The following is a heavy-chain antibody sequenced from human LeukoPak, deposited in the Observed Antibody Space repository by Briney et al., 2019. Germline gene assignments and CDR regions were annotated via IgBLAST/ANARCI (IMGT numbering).Heavy chain of an antibody. V-gene: IGHV3-11*04. CDR1: GFTLNNYA. CDR3: ARVFGSSWYIIRPYYFDY. J-gene: IGHJ4*02. CDR2: ISSSGSTI. Sequence: GGSLRLSCAASGFTLNNYAMSWVRQAPGKGLEWVSYISSSGSTIYYADSVKGRFTISRDNAKNSLYLQMNSLRAEDTAVYYCARVFGSSWYIIRPYYFDYWGQGTLVTVSS. D-gene: IGHD6-13*01.